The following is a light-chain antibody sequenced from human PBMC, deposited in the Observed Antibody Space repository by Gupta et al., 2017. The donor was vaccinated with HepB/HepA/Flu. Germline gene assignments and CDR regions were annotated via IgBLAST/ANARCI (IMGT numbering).Light chain of an antibody. Sequence: DIVMTQSPDSLAVSLGERATINCKSSQSVLYSSNNKNYLAGYQQKPGQPPKLLIYWASTRESGVPDRGSGSGSGTDFTLTISSLQAEDVAVYYCPQYYSITLTFGQGTKVEIK. CDR1: QSVLYSSNNKNY. V-gene: IGKV4-1*01. J-gene: IGKJ1*01. CDR3: PQYYSITLT. CDR2: WAS.